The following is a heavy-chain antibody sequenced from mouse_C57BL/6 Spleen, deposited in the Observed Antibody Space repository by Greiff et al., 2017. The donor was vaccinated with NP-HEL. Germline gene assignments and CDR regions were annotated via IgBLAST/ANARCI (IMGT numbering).Heavy chain of an antibody. Sequence: VKLQQPGAELVMPGASVKLSCKASGYTFTSYWMHWVKQRPGQGLEWIGEIDPSDSYTNYNQKFKGKSTLTVDKSSSTAYMQLSSLTSEDSAVYYCAAYYSNYLDYWGQGTSVTVSS. J-gene: IGHJ4*01. D-gene: IGHD2-5*01. CDR2: IDPSDSYT. V-gene: IGHV1-69*01. CDR1: GYTFTSYW. CDR3: AAYYSNYLDY.